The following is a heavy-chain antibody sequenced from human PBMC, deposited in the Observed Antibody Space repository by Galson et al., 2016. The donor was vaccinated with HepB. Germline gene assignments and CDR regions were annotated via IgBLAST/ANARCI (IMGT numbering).Heavy chain of an antibody. CDR1: GFTFSSDD. Sequence: SLRLSCAASGFTFSSDDMHWVRQATGKGLEWVSTIGTAGDPYYPGSVKGRFTISRDNAKNSLFPQMNSLRVEDTAVYYCALFRGYSYEFESWGQGTLVTVSS. CDR3: ALFRGYSYEFES. D-gene: IGHD5-18*01. CDR2: IGTAGDP. J-gene: IGHJ4*02. V-gene: IGHV3-13*04.